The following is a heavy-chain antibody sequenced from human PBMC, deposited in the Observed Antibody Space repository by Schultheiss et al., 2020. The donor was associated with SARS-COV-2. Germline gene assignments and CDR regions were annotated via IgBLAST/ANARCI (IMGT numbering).Heavy chain of an antibody. D-gene: IGHD6-25*01. V-gene: IGHV4-59*12. Sequence: SETLSLTCTVSGGSLSPYFWNWIRHPPGKGLEWIGYVSHSGSTNYNPSLKSRVTMSTDTSENQFSLQLNSVTAADTAVYYCARDNGFYAMDVWGQGTTVTVSS. J-gene: IGHJ6*02. CDR1: GGSLSPYF. CDR3: ARDNGFYAMDV. CDR2: VSHSGST.